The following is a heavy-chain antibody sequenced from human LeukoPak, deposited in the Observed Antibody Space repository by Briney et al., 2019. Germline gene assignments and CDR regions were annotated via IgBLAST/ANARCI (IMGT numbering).Heavy chain of an antibody. CDR1: GYSFTSYW. CDR2: IYPGDSDT. Sequence: KLGESLKISCKGSGYSFTSYWIGWVRRMPGKGLEWMGIIYPGDSDTRYSPSFQGQVTISADKSISTAYLQWSSLKASDTAMYYCARRGNYDSSGYYYGVDYWGQGTLVTVSS. J-gene: IGHJ4*02. D-gene: IGHD3-22*01. V-gene: IGHV5-51*01. CDR3: ARRGNYDSSGYYYGVDY.